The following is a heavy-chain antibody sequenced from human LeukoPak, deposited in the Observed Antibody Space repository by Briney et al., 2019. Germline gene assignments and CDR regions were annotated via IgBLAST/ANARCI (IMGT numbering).Heavy chain of an antibody. CDR2: IYPGDSDT. Sequence: GESLKISCKASGYSFTNYWIGWVRQMPGKGLEWMGIIYPGDSDTRYSPSFQGQVTISVDKSISTAYLQWSSLKASDTAMYYCARRVFSSSWSYFDYWGQGTLVTVSS. J-gene: IGHJ4*02. CDR3: ARRVFSSSWSYFDY. V-gene: IGHV5-51*01. CDR1: GYSFTNYW. D-gene: IGHD6-13*01.